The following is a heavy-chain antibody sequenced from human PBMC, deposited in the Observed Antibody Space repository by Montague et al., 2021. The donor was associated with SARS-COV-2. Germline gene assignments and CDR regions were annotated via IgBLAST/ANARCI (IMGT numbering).Heavy chain of an antibody. Sequence: SETLSLTCTVSGGSISNYYWSWIRQPPGRGLEWIGYIYYSGSTDYSSSLKSRVTIFLDTSKNQFSLKVTSVTAADTAVYYCARGGGYYNYGLDVWGPGTTVTVSS. CDR1: GGSISNYY. CDR3: ARGGGYYNYGLDV. D-gene: IGHD3-22*01. J-gene: IGHJ6*02. V-gene: IGHV4-59*01. CDR2: IYYSGST.